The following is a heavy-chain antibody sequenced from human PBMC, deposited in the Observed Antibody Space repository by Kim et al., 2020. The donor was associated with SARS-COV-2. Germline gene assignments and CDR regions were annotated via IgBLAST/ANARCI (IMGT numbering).Heavy chain of an antibody. CDR1: GFSFSFSTYG. CDR3: AKPGRYFDWLLRNFGMDV. V-gene: IGHV3-30*18. J-gene: IGHJ6*02. Sequence: GGSLRLSCAASGFSFSFSTYGMHWVRQAPGKGLEWVAGVSHDESDKYYADPVKGRFTISRDNSNNTLYLQMNSRRGEDTAIYYCAKPGRYFDWLLRNFGMDVWGQGTTVTVSS. CDR2: VSHDESDK. D-gene: IGHD3-9*01.